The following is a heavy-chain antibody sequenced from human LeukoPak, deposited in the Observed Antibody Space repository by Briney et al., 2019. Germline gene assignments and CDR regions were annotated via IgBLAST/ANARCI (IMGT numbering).Heavy chain of an antibody. Sequence: GGSLRLSCTVSGFTVSSNSMSWVRQAPGKGLEWVSFIYSDNTHYSDSVKGRFTISRDNSRNTLYLQMNSLRAEDTAVYYCARRAGAYSHPYDYWGQGTLVTVSS. J-gene: IGHJ4*02. V-gene: IGHV3-53*01. D-gene: IGHD4/OR15-4a*01. CDR2: IYSDNT. CDR1: GFTVSSNS. CDR3: ARRAGAYSHPYDY.